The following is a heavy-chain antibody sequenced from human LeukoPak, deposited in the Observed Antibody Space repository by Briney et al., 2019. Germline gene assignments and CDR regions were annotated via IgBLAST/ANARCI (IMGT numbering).Heavy chain of an antibody. J-gene: IGHJ6*03. V-gene: IGHV4-59*01. CDR3: ARSQARRLPYYYYMDV. Sequence: PSETLSLTCTVSGGSISNYYWNWIRQPPGRGLEWIGYIYYSGTTNYNPSLKSRVSMSVDTSKNQFSLKLSSVTAADTAVYYCARSQARRLPYYYYMDVWGKGTTVTVSS. CDR1: GGSISNYY. D-gene: IGHD2-21*01. CDR2: IYYSGTT.